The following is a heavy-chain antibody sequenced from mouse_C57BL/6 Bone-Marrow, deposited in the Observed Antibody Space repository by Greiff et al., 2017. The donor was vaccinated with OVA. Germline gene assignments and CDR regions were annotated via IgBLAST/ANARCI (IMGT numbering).Heavy chain of an antibody. V-gene: IGHV5-4*01. Sequence: EVQVVESGGGLVKPGGSLKLSCAASGFTFSSYAMSWVRQTPEKRLEWVATISDGGSYTYYPDNVKGRFTISRDNAKNNLYLQMSHLKSEDTAMYYCASHYGSSYYWYFDVWGTGTTVTVSS. CDR1: GFTFSSYA. CDR2: ISDGGSYT. D-gene: IGHD1-1*01. CDR3: ASHYGSSYYWYFDV. J-gene: IGHJ1*03.